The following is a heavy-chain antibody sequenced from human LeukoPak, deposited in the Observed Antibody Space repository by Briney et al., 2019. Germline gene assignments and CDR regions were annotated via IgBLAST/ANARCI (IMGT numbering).Heavy chain of an antibody. V-gene: IGHV3-30-3*01. J-gene: IGHJ4*02. Sequence: PGRSLRLSCAAAGFTFSSYTIHWVRQAPGKGLEWVAVISYDGSNKYYPDSVKGRFTISRDNSKNTLYLQMNSLRAEDTAVYYCARGVFSGSYIFDYWGQGTLVTVSS. CDR3: ARGVFSGSYIFDY. CDR1: GFTFSSYT. CDR2: ISYDGSNK. D-gene: IGHD1-26*01.